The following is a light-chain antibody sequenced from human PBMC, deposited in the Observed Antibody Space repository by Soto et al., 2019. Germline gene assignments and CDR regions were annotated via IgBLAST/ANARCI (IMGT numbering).Light chain of an antibody. J-gene: IGKJ5*01. CDR2: GAS. CDR1: QSVTTS. CDR3: QQYNNWPIT. Sequence: EIVMTQSPATLSVSPGERATLSCRASQSVTTSLAWYHQKPGQAPRLLIYGASTRATGIPARFSGSGSGTEFTLTISSLQSEDFAVYYCQQYNNWPITFGQGTRLEIK. V-gene: IGKV3-15*01.